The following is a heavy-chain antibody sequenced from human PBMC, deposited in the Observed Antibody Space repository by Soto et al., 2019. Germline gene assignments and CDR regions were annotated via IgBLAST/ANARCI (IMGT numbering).Heavy chain of an antibody. CDR1: GGTFNTLS. CDR2: IIPFFDST. Sequence: QVQLVQSGAEGKRPGSSVKVSCTPSGGTFNTLSINWVRQAPGQGLEWMGAIIPFFDSTNYAQKFQDRVTITADKSLGTAYMELTSVRSDDTAVYYCTTRDQGRFDHWGQGTPLTVSS. CDR3: TTRDQGRFDH. J-gene: IGHJ4*02. V-gene: IGHV1-69*06. D-gene: IGHD2-2*01.